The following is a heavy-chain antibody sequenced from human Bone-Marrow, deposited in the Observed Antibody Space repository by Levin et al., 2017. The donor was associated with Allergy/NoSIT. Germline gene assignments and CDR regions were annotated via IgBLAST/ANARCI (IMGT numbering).Heavy chain of an antibody. CDR2: IYSRGGT. CDR1: GFIFSRYD. CDR3: TGGPSGVRS. V-gene: IGHV3-53*01. Sequence: GESLKISCATSGFIFSRYDMHWVRQAAGKGLEWVSLIYSRGGTNYADSVKGRFTISRDSSKNTLYLQMNSLRAEDTAVYYCTGGPSGVRSWGQGTLVTVSS. J-gene: IGHJ4*02. D-gene: IGHD3-16*01.